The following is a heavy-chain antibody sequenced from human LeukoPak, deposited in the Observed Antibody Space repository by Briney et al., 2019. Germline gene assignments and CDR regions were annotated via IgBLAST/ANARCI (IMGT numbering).Heavy chain of an antibody. D-gene: IGHD5-18*01. J-gene: IGHJ3*02. CDR3: ARHNTAGNLGAFDI. Sequence: SQTLSLTCTVSGGSISSGSYYWSWIRQPAGKGLEWIGRIYTSGSTNYNPSLKSRVTISVDTSKNQFSLKLSSVTAADTAVYYCARHNTAGNLGAFDIWGQGTMVTVSS. CDR1: GGSISSGSYY. V-gene: IGHV4-61*02. CDR2: IYTSGST.